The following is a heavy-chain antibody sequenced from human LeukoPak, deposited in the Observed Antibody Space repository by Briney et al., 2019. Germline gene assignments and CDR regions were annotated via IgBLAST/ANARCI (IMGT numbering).Heavy chain of an antibody. CDR1: GGSFSGYY. CDR3: ARGRQEISMILVVMTGASYCLDV. Sequence: PSETLSLTCAVYGGSFSGYYWTWIRQSPGKGLEWIGEINPSGSTYYNPSLKSRLTISRDTSKNQFSLRLSSVTAADTAVYYCARGRQEISMILVVMTGASYCLDVWGKGTTVTVS. J-gene: IGHJ6*03. D-gene: IGHD3-22*01. CDR2: INPSGST. V-gene: IGHV4-34*01.